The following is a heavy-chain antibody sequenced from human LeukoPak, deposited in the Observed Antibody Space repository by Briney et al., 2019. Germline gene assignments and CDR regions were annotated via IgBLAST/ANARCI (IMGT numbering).Heavy chain of an antibody. J-gene: IGHJ4*02. CDR1: GFTFSDYY. CDR3: ARDRPYYDSSGYSLDY. V-gene: IGHV3-11*01. CDR2: ISSSGSTI. Sequence: PGGSLRLSCAASGFTFSDYYMSWIRQAPGKGLEWVSYISSSGSTIYYADSMKGRFTISRDNAKNSLYLQMKSLRAEDTAVYYCARDRPYYDSSGYSLDYWGQGTLVTVSS. D-gene: IGHD3-22*01.